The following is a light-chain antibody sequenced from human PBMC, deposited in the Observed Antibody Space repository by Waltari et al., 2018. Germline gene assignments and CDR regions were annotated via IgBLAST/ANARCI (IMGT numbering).Light chain of an antibody. Sequence: DIVLTQSPDSLAVSLGERATINCKSSTSDLSRSHNKTSLAWYQQKPGQPPKLLIYWAFTRESGVPDRFSGSGSGTDFTLTISNLQAEDVAVYSCQQYYSVPFTFGQGTKLEIK. CDR3: QQYYSVPFT. V-gene: IGKV4-1*01. CDR2: WAF. CDR1: TSDLSRSHNKTS. J-gene: IGKJ2*01.